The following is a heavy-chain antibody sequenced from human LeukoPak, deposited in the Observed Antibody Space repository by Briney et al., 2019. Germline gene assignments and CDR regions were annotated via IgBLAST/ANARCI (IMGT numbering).Heavy chain of an antibody. CDR1: GGAIITYY. D-gene: IGHD4-17*01. CDR3: ARGGDYGDYGGYFDL. V-gene: IGHV4-59*01. CDR2: IHYSGST. J-gene: IGHJ2*01. Sequence: SETLSLTCTVYGGAIITYYWSWIRQPPGKGLEWIGYIHYSGSTNYNPSLKSLVTISVDTSKNQFSLKLSSLTAADTAVYYCARGGDYGDYGGYFDLWGRGTLVTVSS.